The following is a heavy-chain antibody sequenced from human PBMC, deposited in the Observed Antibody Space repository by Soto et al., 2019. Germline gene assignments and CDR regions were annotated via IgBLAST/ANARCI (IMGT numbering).Heavy chain of an antibody. Sequence: QGQLVQSGAEMKTPGASVEVSCKASGYRFVDYYIHWVRQAPGQGLEWMGIINPRGGDSRYAQKFHGRVTVTMDTSTSTVYMDLRSLTSEDTAVYYCARVHCGGDCRPGEWFYYYGMDVWGQGTTVTVSS. CDR3: ARVHCGGDCRPGEWFYYYGMDV. D-gene: IGHD2-21*02. J-gene: IGHJ6*02. CDR1: GYRFVDYY. CDR2: INPRGGDS. V-gene: IGHV1-46*01.